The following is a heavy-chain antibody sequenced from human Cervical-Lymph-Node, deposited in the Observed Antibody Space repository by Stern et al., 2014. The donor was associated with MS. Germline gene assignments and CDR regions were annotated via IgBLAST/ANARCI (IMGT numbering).Heavy chain of an antibody. J-gene: IGHJ5*02. D-gene: IGHD3-22*01. CDR1: GFTFSLYD. CDR2: ISYDGDNK. V-gene: IGHV3-30*18. CDR3: AKYPRIYDSSGYLDA. Sequence: QVQLVQSGGGVVQPGRSLRLSCAASGFTFSLYDMHWVRQAPGKGLEWVAAISYDGDNKFYTDSVKGRFTISRDNSKSTLYLQLNSLRPEDTAIYYCAKYPRIYDSSGYLDAWGQGTLVTVSS.